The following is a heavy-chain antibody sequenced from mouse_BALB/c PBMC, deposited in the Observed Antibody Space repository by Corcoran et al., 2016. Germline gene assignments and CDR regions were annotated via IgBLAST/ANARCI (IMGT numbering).Heavy chain of an antibody. Sequence: QIQLVQSGPELKKPGETVKISCKASGYTFTNYGRNRVKQAPGKGLKWMGWINTYTGEPTYADDFKGRFAFSLETSASTAYLQINNLKNEDMATYFCARGDYLPFDYCGQGTTLTVSS. V-gene: IGHV9-1*02. CDR3: ARGDYLPFDY. D-gene: IGHD2-13*01. CDR2: INTYTGEP. CDR1: GYTFTNYG. J-gene: IGHJ2*01.